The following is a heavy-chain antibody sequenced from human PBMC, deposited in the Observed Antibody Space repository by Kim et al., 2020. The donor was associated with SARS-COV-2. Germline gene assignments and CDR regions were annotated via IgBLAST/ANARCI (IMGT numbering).Heavy chain of an antibody. CDR1: GFTFSDYY. J-gene: IGHJ4*02. D-gene: IGHD2-21*02. Sequence: GGSLRLSCAASGFTFSDYYMNWIRQAPGKGLEWVSHISSSGTTIYYTDSVKGRFTISRDNAKNSLYLQMNSLRAEDTAVYYCARSDRCGGDCYPHYWGLGTLVTVSS. CDR3: ARSDRCGGDCYPHY. CDR2: ISSSGTTI. V-gene: IGHV3-11*01.